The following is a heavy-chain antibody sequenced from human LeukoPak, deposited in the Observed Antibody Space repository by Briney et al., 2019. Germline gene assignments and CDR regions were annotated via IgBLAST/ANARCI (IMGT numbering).Heavy chain of an antibody. Sequence: PSETLSLTCTVSGGSITNYYLSWIRQPPGKGLEWIGYIYYSESTNYNPSLKSRVTISTDTSKSQFSLNLRSVTAEDTGIYYCARGRCRNSGCRPYFDYWGQGTQVTVSS. J-gene: IGHJ4*02. CDR1: GGSITNYY. CDR2: IYYSEST. D-gene: IGHD3-22*01. CDR3: ARGRCRNSGCRPYFDY. V-gene: IGHV4-59*01.